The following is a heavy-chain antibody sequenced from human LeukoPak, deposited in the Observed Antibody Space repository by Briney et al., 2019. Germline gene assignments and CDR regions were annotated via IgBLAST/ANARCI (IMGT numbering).Heavy chain of an antibody. D-gene: IGHD2-2*02. Sequence: GGSLRLSCAASGFTFTNYAKSWVRQAPGKGLEWVSAISGSGVNTYYADSVKGRFTISGDNSKNTVYLQMNSLRAEDTALYYCVYCSSSSCYKTGNYFDSWGQGTLVTVSS. J-gene: IGHJ4*02. CDR2: ISGSGVNT. CDR1: GFTFTNYA. CDR3: VYCSSSSCYKTGNYFDS. V-gene: IGHV3-23*01.